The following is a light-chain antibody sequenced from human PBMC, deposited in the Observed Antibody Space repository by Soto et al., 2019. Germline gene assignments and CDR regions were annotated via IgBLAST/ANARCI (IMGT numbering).Light chain of an antibody. V-gene: IGLV2-14*01. J-gene: IGLJ1*01. CDR2: EVI. CDR3: SSYTSSGTL. CDR1: ISDVGSYNY. Sequence: HSPLIQPSSVSGSPGQSVTISCTGSISDVGSYNYVSWYQQHPGKAPKLMIYEVIDRPSGISSRFSGSKSGNTASLTISGLQPEDEADYYCSSYTSSGTLFGTGTKVTVL.